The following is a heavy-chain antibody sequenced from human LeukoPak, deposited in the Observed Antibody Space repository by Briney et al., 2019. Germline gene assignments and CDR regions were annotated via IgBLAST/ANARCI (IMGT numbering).Heavy chain of an antibody. D-gene: IGHD2-15*01. Sequence: ASVKVSCKASGGTFSSYAISWVRQAPGQGLEWMGGIIPIFGTANYAQKFQGRVTITADESTSTAYMELSSLRSEDTAVYYCARASLCNGYCSGGSCYDRFDYWGQGTVVTVS. V-gene: IGHV1-69*01. J-gene: IGHJ4*02. CDR2: IIPIFGTA. CDR3: ARASLCNGYCSGGSCYDRFDY. CDR1: GGTFSSYA.